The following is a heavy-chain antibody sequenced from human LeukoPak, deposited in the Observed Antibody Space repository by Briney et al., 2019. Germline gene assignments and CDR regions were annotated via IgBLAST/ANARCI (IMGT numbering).Heavy chain of an antibody. CDR1: GYSISTSYY. CDR3: ARDGSSAVADY. V-gene: IGHV4-38-2*02. J-gene: IGHJ4*02. CDR2: INYSGST. D-gene: IGHD6-19*01. Sequence: PSETLSLTCTVSGYSISTSYYWGWIRQPPGKGLEWIGSINYSGSTYHNPSLKSRVTMSVDTSNNQFSLELGSVTAADTAVYYCARDGSSAVADYWGQGTLVTVSS.